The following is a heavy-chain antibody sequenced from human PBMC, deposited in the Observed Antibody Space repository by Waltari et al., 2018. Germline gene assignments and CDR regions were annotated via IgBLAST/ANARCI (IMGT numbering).Heavy chain of an antibody. V-gene: IGHV4-38-2*01. D-gene: IGHD2-2*03. J-gene: IGHJ4*02. CDR1: GYSINSGYY. Sequence: QVQLQESGPGLVKPSETLSLTCDVSGYSINSGYYWGWIRQSPGKGLEWIATIYHAGDTFYNPSLKVRVTISMDTSKNQFSLKLNAVTAADTAVYFCSRQVLGYCTSAACRRLESWGQGTLVTVSS. CDR3: SRQVLGYCTSAACRRLES. CDR2: IYHAGDT.